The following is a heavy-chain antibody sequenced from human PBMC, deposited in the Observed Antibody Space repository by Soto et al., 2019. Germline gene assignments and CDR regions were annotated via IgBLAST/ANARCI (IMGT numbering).Heavy chain of an antibody. CDR3: ARDPTTRTGVVNPIYYYYGMDV. CDR2: IIPIFGTA. Sequence: SVKVSCKASGGTLSSYAISWVRQAPGQGLEWMGGIIPIFGTANYAQKFQGRVTITADESTSTAYMELSSLRSEDTAVYYCARDPTTRTGVVNPIYYYYGMDVWGQGTTVTVSS. D-gene: IGHD3-3*01. V-gene: IGHV1-69*13. CDR1: GGTLSSYA. J-gene: IGHJ6*02.